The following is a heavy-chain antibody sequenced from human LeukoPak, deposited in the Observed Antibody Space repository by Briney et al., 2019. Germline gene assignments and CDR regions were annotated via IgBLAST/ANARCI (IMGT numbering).Heavy chain of an antibody. D-gene: IGHD3-22*01. CDR2: IIPIFGTA. CDR1: GGTFSSYA. CDR3: ARRGADYDSSGYSDYYFDY. V-gene: IGHV1-69*01. J-gene: IGHJ4*02. Sequence: ASVKVSCKASGGTFSSYAISWVRQAPGQGLEWMGGIIPIFGTANYAQKFQGRVTITADESTSTVYMELSSLRSEDTAVYYCARRGADYDSSGYSDYYFDYWGQGTLVTVSS.